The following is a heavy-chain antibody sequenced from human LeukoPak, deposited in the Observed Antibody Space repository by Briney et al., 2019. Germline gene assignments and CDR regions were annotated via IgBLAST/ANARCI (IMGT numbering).Heavy chain of an antibody. J-gene: IGHJ4*02. CDR2: ISSSSSYI. CDR3: ARDQGSNGREWLVRSVCFDY. Sequence: GGSLRLSCAASGFTFSSYSMNWVRQAPGKGLERVSSISSSSSYIYYADSVKGRFTISRDNAKSSLYLQMNSLRAEDTAVYYCARDQGSNGREWLVRSVCFDYWGQGTLVTVYS. V-gene: IGHV3-21*01. D-gene: IGHD6-19*01. CDR1: GFTFSSYS.